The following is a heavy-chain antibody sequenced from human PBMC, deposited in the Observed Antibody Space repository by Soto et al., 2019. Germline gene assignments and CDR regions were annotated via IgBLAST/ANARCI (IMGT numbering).Heavy chain of an antibody. J-gene: IGHJ4*02. CDR1: GGTFSSYA. Sequence: QVQLVQSGAEVKKPGSSVKVSCKASGGTFSSYAISWVRQAPGQGLEWMGGIIPIFGTANYAQKLQVRVTITADESTSTAYMELRSLRYEDTAVYYCASREWELLEGDGDYWGQGTLVTVSS. CDR3: ASREWELLEGDGDY. D-gene: IGHD1-26*01. CDR2: IIPIFGTA. V-gene: IGHV1-69*12.